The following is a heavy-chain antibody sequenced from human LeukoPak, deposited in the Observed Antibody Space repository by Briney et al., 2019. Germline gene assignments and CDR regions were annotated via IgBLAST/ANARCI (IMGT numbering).Heavy chain of an antibody. CDR1: GFTFSSSD. Sequence: GGSLRLSCAASGFTFSSSDMHWVRQAPGKGLEWVAVISYDGSNKYYADSVKGRFTISRDNSKNTLYLQMNSLRAEDTAVYYCARAWRYYYYMDVWGKGTTVTVSS. CDR3: ARAWRYYYYMDV. V-gene: IGHV3-30-3*01. J-gene: IGHJ6*03. CDR2: ISYDGSNK.